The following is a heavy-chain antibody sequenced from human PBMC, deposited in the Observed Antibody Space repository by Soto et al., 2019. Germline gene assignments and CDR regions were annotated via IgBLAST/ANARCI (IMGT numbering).Heavy chain of an antibody. V-gene: IGHV3-33*01. Sequence: AGGSLRLSCAASGFTFSSYGMHWVRQAPGKGLEWVAVIWYDGSNKYYADTVKGRFTISRDNSKNTLYLQMNSLRAEDTAVYYCARDSKAYYDFWSGYYLDYWGQGTLVTVSS. CDR1: GFTFSSYG. D-gene: IGHD3-3*01. CDR2: IWYDGSNK. J-gene: IGHJ4*02. CDR3: ARDSKAYYDFWSGYYLDY.